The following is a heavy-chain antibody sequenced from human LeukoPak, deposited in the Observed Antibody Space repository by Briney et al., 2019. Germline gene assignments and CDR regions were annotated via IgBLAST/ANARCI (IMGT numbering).Heavy chain of an antibody. CDR2: IYPGNSDT. CDR3: ARPPSRDGYNSGY. V-gene: IGHV5-51*01. Sequence: PGESLKISCKGSGYSFASYWIGWVRQLPGKGLEWMGIIYPGNSDTRYSPSFQGQVTISADKSISTAYLQWSSLKASDTAMYYCARPPSRDGYNSGYWGQGTLVTVSS. D-gene: IGHD5-24*01. J-gene: IGHJ4*02. CDR1: GYSFASYW.